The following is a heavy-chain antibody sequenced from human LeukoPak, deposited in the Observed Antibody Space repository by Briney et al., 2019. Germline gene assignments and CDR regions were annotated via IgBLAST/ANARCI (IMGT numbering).Heavy chain of an antibody. V-gene: IGHV3-23*01. D-gene: IGHD3-10*01. J-gene: IGHJ4*02. CDR3: AKSRGSSLPMSRYFDY. CDR2: ISGSGGST. Sequence: GGSLRLSCAASGFNFSSQWMSWVRQAPGKGLEWVSLISGSGGSTYYADSVKGRFTTSRDNSKNTLYLQMNSLRAEDTAVYYCAKSRGSSLPMSRYFDYWGQGTLVTVSS. CDR1: GFNFSSQW.